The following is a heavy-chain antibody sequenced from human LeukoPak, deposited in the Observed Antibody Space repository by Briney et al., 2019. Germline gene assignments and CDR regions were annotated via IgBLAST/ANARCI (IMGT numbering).Heavy chain of an antibody. CDR3: ARDQLLLWFGEFPYGMDV. Sequence: GGSLRLSCAASGFTVSSNYMSCVRQAPGKGLEWVSVIYSGGSTYYADSVKGKFTISRGNSKNTLYLQMNSLRAEDTAVYYCARDQLLLWFGEFPYGMDVWGQGTTVTVSS. CDR1: GFTVSSNY. D-gene: IGHD3-10*01. J-gene: IGHJ6*02. CDR2: IYSGGST. V-gene: IGHV3-66*01.